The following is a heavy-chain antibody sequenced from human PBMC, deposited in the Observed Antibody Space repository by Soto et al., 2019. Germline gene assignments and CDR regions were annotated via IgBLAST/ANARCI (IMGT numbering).Heavy chain of an antibody. D-gene: IGHD3-9*01. J-gene: IGHJ6*02. CDR2: ISSSGSTI. V-gene: IGHV3-48*03. Sequence: GGSLRLSCAASGFTFISYEMNWVRQAPGKGLEWVSYISSSGSTIYYANSVKGRFTISRDNAKNSLYLQMNSLRAEDTAVYYCARVYFDWLTPYYYYGMDVWGQGTTVTVSS. CDR3: ARVYFDWLTPYYYYGMDV. CDR1: GFTFISYE.